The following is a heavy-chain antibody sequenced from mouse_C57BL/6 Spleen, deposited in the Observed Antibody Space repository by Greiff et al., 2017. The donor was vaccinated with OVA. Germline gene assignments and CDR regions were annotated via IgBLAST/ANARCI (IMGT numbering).Heavy chain of an antibody. CDR2: INYDGSST. J-gene: IGHJ3*01. Sequence: EVHLVESAGGLVQPGSSMKLSCTASGFTFSDYYMAWVRQVPEKGLEWVANINYDGSSTYYLDSLKSRFIISRDNAKNILYLQMSSLKSEDTATYYCARVDYYGSSSFAYWGQGTLVTVSA. CDR3: ARVDYYGSSSFAY. V-gene: IGHV5-16*01. CDR1: GFTFSDYY. D-gene: IGHD1-1*01.